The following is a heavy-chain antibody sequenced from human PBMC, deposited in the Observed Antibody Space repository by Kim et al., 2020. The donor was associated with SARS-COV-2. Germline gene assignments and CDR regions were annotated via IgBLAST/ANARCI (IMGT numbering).Heavy chain of an antibody. J-gene: IGHJ4*02. CDR3: AKTYYYDSSGYYHNYFDY. CDR1: GFTFDDYA. Sequence: GGSLRLSCAASGFTFDDYAMHWVRQAPGKGLEWVSGISWNSGSIGYADSVKGRFTISRDNAKNSLYLQMNSLRAEDTALYYCAKTYYYDSSGYYHNYFDYWGQGTLVTVSS. V-gene: IGHV3-9*01. D-gene: IGHD3-22*01. CDR2: ISWNSGSI.